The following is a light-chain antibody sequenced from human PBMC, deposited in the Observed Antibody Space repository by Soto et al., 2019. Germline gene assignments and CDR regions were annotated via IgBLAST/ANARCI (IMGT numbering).Light chain of an antibody. V-gene: IGKV3-20*01. CDR3: QLYGSSSIT. J-gene: IGKJ5*01. CDR2: GAS. CDR1: QSVSSSF. Sequence: EIVLTQLPGTLSLSPGGRATRSCRASQSVSSSFLAWYQHKPGQAPRLLIFGASNRAAGIPDRFSGSRSGTDFTLTIGRLEPEDFAVYYCQLYGSSSITFGQGTRLEIK.